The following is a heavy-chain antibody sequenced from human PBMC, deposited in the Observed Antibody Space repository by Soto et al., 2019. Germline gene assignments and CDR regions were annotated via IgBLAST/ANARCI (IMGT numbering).Heavy chain of an antibody. CDR2: IYYSGST. D-gene: IGHD3-9*01. Sequence: TLSLTCTVSGGSISSGDYYWSWIRQPPGKGLEWIGYIYYSGSTYYNPSLKSRVTISVDTSKNQFSLKLSSVTAADTAVYYCERANILNGFDYWGQGTLVTVSS. CDR3: ERANILNGFDY. V-gene: IGHV4-30-4*01. CDR1: GGSISSGDYY. J-gene: IGHJ4*02.